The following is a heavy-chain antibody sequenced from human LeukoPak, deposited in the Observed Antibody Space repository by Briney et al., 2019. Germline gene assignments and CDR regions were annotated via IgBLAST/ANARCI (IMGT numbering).Heavy chain of an antibody. CDR2: ISSSGSTI. J-gene: IGHJ6*04. D-gene: IGHD3-10*02. CDR3: AELGITMIGGV. CDR1: GFIFNSHT. V-gene: IGHV3-48*03. Sequence: GGSLRLSCAASGFIFNSHTMNWVRQAPGKGLEWVSYISSSGSTIYYADSVKGRFTISRDNAKNSLYLQMNSLRAEDTAVYYCAELGITMIGGVWGKGTTVTISS.